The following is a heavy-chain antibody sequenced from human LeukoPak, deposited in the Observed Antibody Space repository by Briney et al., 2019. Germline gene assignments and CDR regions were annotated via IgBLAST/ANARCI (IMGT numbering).Heavy chain of an antibody. D-gene: IGHD1-1*01. J-gene: IGHJ6*02. CDR2: TYSDGST. CDR1: GFTVSRNY. Sequence: GGSLTLSCAATGFTVSRNYMSWVRQAPGKGLEWVSLTYSDGSTSYTESVKGRFTISRDNSKNTLSLQLNSLRAEDTAVYYCARDGGSSTKEPTGGYYYYGMDVWGQGTTVTVFS. CDR3: ARDGGSSTKEPTGGYYYYGMDV. V-gene: IGHV3-53*01.